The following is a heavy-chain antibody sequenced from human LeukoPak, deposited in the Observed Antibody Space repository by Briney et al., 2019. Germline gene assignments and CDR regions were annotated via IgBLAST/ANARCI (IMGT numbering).Heavy chain of an antibody. CDR2: IYTSGST. D-gene: IGHD3-10*01. CDR3: ARARLWFGEFGGDAFDI. CDR1: GGSISSYY. Sequence: SETLSLTCTVSGGSISSYYWSWIRQPAGKGLEWIGRIYTSGSTNYNPSLKSRVTMSVDTSKNQFSLKLSSVTAADTAVYHCARARLWFGEFGGDAFDIWGQGTMVTVSS. J-gene: IGHJ3*02. V-gene: IGHV4-4*07.